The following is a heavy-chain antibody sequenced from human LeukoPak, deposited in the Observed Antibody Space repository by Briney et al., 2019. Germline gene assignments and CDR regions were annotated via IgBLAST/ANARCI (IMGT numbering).Heavy chain of an antibody. V-gene: IGHV3-48*04. J-gene: IGHJ4*02. CDR3: TRGSGSLTY. CDR2: ISSSSI. D-gene: IGHD1-26*01. Sequence: HPGGSLRLSCAASGFTFSPYSMNWVRQAPGKGLEWVSHISSSSIYYADSVKGRFTISRDDAKNSLYLQMNSLTAEDTAVYYCTRGSGSLTYCGQGALVTVSS. CDR1: GFTFSPYS.